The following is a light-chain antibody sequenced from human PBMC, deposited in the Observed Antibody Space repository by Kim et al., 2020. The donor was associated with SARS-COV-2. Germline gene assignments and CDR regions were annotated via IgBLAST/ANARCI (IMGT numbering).Light chain of an antibody. J-gene: IGKJ1*01. Sequence: CVSPAERPTPSCSASQTVSSKVAWYQQKPGQAPRLLIYGASTRATGIPARFTGSGSGTEFTLTISSLQSEDFGVYYCQQYKNWRTFGQGTKVDIK. CDR3: QQYKNWRT. CDR2: GAS. V-gene: IGKV3-15*01. CDR1: QTVSSK.